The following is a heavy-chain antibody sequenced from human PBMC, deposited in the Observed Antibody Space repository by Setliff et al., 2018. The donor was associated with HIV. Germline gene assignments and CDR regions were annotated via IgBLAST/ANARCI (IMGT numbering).Heavy chain of an antibody. CDR1: GGSISSSSYY. Sequence: SETLSLTCTVSGGSISSSSYYWTWIRQPAGKGLEWSGRSYTTGSTNYNPSLKSRVTISVDTSKNQFSLKLSSVTAADTAVYYCARQDQYDDSGYYVGFYGMDVWGQGTTVTVSS. V-gene: IGHV4-61*02. D-gene: IGHD3-22*01. CDR2: SYTTGST. J-gene: IGHJ6*02. CDR3: ARQDQYDDSGYYVGFYGMDV.